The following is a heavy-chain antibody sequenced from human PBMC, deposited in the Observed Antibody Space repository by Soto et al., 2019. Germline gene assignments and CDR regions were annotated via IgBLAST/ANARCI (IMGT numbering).Heavy chain of an antibody. J-gene: IGHJ4*02. CDR1: GGSISSYY. V-gene: IGHV4-59*01. D-gene: IGHD1-26*01. CDR3: ARERVGATKTRSAFDY. CDR2: IYYSGST. Sequence: SETLSLTCTVSGGSISSYYWSWIRQPPGKGLEWIGYIYYSGSTNYNSSLKSRVTISVDTSKNQFSLKLSSVTAADTAVYYCARERVGATKTRSAFDYWGQGTLVTVS.